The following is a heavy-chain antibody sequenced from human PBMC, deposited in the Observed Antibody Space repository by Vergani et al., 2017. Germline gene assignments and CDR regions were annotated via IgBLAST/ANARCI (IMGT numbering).Heavy chain of an antibody. CDR3: AGDSGFGELLRNPSGYFDP. Sequence: QVQLVQSGAEVKKPGASVKVSCKASGYTFTSYGISWVRQAPGQGLEWMGWISAYNGNTNYAQKLQGRVTMTTDTSTSTAYMELRSLRLDDTAGYYCAGDSGFGELLRNPSGYFDPWGQGTLVTVSS. CDR1: GYTFTSYG. D-gene: IGHD3-10*01. CDR2: ISAYNGNT. V-gene: IGHV1-18*01. J-gene: IGHJ5*02.